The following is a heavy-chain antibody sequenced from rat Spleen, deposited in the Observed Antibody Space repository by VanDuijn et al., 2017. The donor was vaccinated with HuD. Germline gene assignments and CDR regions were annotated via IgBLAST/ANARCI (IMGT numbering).Heavy chain of an antibody. CDR2: ISYDGSTP. V-gene: IGHV5-7*01. Sequence: EVQVVESGGGIVQPGRSMKLSCAASGFTFSNYDMVWVRQAPTKGLKWVASISYDGSTPYYLDSVKGRFTISRDNAKSTLYLQMDSLRSEDTATYYCTRGYYFDYWGQGVMVTVSS. CDR1: GFTFSNYD. J-gene: IGHJ2*01. CDR3: TRGYYFDY.